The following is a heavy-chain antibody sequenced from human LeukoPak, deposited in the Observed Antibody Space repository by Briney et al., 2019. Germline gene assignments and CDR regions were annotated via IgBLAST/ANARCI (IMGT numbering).Heavy chain of an antibody. D-gene: IGHD4-17*01. V-gene: IGHV1-69*04. CDR1: GGTFSSYA. Sequence: SVKVSCKASGGTFSSYAISWVRQAPGQGLEWMGRIIPILGIANYAQKFQGRVTITADKSTSTAYRELSSLRSEDTAVYYCARGGTDYGDNWDWGQGTLVTVSS. J-gene: IGHJ4*02. CDR2: IIPILGIA. CDR3: ARGGTDYGDNWD.